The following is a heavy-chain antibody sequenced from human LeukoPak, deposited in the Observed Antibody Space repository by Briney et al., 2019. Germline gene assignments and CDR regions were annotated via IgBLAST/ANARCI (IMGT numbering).Heavy chain of an antibody. V-gene: IGHV1-2*06. CDR2: INPNSGGT. D-gene: IGHD3-22*01. CDR1: GSTFTSYG. J-gene: IGHJ3*02. CDR3: ARAQGQYYYDSSTLIGAFDI. Sequence: ASVKVSCKASGSTFTSYGISWVRQAPGQGLEWMGRINPNSGGTNYAQKFQGRVNMTRDTSISTAYMELRRLRSDDTAVYYCARAQGQYYYDSSTLIGAFDIWGRGTMVTVSS.